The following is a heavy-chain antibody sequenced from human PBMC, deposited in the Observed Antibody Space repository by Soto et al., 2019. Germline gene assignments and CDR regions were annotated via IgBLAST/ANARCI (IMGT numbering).Heavy chain of an antibody. CDR2: IIPIFGTA. D-gene: IGHD3-3*01. Sequence: SVKVSCKAAGGTFSSYAISWVRQAPGQGLEWMGGIIPIFGTANYAQKFQGRVTITADESTSTAYMELSSLRSEDTAVYYCARAHWSGYETYYYGMDVWGQGTTVTVSS. CDR3: ARAHWSGYETYYYGMDV. J-gene: IGHJ6*02. CDR1: GGTFSSYA. V-gene: IGHV1-69*13.